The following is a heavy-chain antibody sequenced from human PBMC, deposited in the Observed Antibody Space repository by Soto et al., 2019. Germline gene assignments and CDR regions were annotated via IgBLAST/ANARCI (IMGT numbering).Heavy chain of an antibody. CDR3: ANFFAVAGTFHLDS. D-gene: IGHD6-19*01. CDR1: GFTFSSYA. Sequence: PGGSLRLSCAASGFTFSSYAMSWFRQAPGKGLEWVSAISGSGGSTYYADSVKGRFTISRDNSKNTLYLQMNSLRAEDTAVYYWANFFAVAGTFHLDSWGQRTFVPVAS. V-gene: IGHV3-23*01. J-gene: IGHJ4*02. CDR2: ISGSGGST.